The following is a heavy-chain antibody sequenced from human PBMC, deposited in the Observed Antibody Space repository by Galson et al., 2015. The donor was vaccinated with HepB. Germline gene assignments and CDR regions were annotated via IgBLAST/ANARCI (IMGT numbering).Heavy chain of an antibody. CDR2: IRDDGRRK. CDR1: GFTLSIYG. Sequence: SLRLSCAASGFTLSIYGMHWVRQAPGKGRLEWVAFIRDDGRRKNYADSVKGRSTVSRDNSKDTVFLQMNSLRAEDTAIYFCARDNITNGAIDYWGQGTLVTVSS. D-gene: IGHD1-14*01. CDR3: ARDNITNGAIDY. V-gene: IGHV3-30*02. J-gene: IGHJ4*02.